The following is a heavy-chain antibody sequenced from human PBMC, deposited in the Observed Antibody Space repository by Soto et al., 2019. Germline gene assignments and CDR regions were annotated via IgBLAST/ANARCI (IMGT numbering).Heavy chain of an antibody. D-gene: IGHD3-22*01. V-gene: IGHV1-18*01. CDR1: GYTFASYG. Sequence: QVQLVQSGAEVKKPGASVKVSCKASGYTFASYGINWVRQAPGQGLEWLGWISPYDGYTHYAQILQGRVSMTTDTSTKTAYMELRSLRSDDTAMYYCARGGYYDSSGARIHYFYGMNVWGQGTTVTVSS. CDR2: ISPYDGYT. CDR3: ARGGYYDSSGARIHYFYGMNV. J-gene: IGHJ6*02.